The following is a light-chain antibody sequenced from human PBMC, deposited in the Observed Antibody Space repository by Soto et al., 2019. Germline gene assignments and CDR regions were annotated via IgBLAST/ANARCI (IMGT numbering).Light chain of an antibody. Sequence: QSALTQPPSVAGSTGQSVIISCSGTSSDVGSYNRVSWYQQHPGTAPKLMIYEVSNRPSGVPDRFSGSKSGNTASLTISGLQAEDEADYYCSSFTSSSTYVFGTGTKLTVL. CDR3: SSFTSSSTYV. J-gene: IGLJ1*01. CDR2: EVS. V-gene: IGLV2-18*02. CDR1: SSDVGSYNR.